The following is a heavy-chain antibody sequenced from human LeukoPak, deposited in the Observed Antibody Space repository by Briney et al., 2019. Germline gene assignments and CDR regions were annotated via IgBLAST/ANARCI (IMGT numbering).Heavy chain of an antibody. J-gene: IGHJ4*02. CDR2: IYYSGST. V-gene: IGHV4-39*07. Sequence: SETLSLTCTVSGGSISSSSYYWGWIRQPPGKGLEWIGSIYYSGSTYYNPSLKSRVTISVDTSKNQFSLKLSSVTAADTAVYYCARDSGDGYAYYFDYWGQGTLVTVSS. CDR1: GGSISSSSYY. CDR3: ARDSGDGYAYYFDY. D-gene: IGHD5-24*01.